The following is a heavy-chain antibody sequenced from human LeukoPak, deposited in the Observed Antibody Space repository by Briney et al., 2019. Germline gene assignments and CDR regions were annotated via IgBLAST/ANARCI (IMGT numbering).Heavy chain of an antibody. V-gene: IGHV3-30*02. CDR2: IRYDGSNK. D-gene: IGHD6-19*01. J-gene: IGHJ3*02. CDR1: GFTLSSYG. CDR3: TCVRGWADDAFDI. Sequence: PGGSLRLSCAASGFTLSSYGMHWVRQAPGKGLEWVAFIRYDGSNKYYADSVKGRFTISRDNSKNTLYLQMNSLRAEDTAVYYCTCVRGWADDAFDIWGQGTLVTVSS.